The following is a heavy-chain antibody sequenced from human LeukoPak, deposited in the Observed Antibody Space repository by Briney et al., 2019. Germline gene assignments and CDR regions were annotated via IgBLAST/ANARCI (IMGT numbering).Heavy chain of an antibody. D-gene: IGHD2-2*01. V-gene: IGHV1-8*01. J-gene: IGHJ4*02. CDR3: ARLDCSSTSRYWFPFDY. CDR1: GYTFTSYD. Sequence: ASVKVSCKASGYTFTSYDINWVRQATGQGLEWMGWMNPNSGNTGYAQKFQGRVTMTRNTSISTAYMELSSLRSEDTAVYYCARLDCSSTSRYWFPFDYWGQGTLVTVSS. CDR2: MNPNSGNT.